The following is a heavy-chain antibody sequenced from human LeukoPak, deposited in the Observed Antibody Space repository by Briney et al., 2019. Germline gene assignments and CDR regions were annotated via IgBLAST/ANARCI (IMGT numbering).Heavy chain of an antibody. CDR3: ARVPAAIGGFDP. V-gene: IGHV4-30-4*08. CDR2: IYYSGST. Sequence: SHTLSLTCTVSGGSISSGDYYWSWIRQPPGKGLEWIGYIYYSGSTYYNPSLKSRVTISVDTSKNQFSLKLSSVTAADTAVYYCARVPAAIGGFDPWGQGTLVTVSS. CDR1: GGSISSGDYY. J-gene: IGHJ5*02. D-gene: IGHD2-2*01.